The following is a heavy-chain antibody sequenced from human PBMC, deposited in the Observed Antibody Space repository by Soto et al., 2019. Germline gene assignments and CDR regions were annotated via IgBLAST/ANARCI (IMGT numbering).Heavy chain of an antibody. D-gene: IGHD5-12*01. V-gene: IGHV3-21*01. CDR3: ARARSATLDGYNYEFGRDLPPHF. CDR2: ISSSSSYI. Sequence: PGGSLRLSCAASGFTFSSYSMNWVRQAPGKGLEWVSSISSSSSYIYYADSVKGRFTISRDNAKNSLYLQMNSLRAEDTAVYYCARARSATLDGYNYEFGRDLPPHFWGQGTLVTVSS. J-gene: IGHJ4*02. CDR1: GFTFSSYS.